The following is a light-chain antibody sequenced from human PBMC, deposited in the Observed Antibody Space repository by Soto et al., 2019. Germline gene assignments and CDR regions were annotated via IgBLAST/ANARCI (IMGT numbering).Light chain of an antibody. CDR3: QQSYSTPPIT. J-gene: IGKJ5*01. V-gene: IGKV1-39*01. CDR1: QSISNW. Sequence: DIQITQSPSTLSASVGDRATITCRASQSISNWLAWYQQKPGKAPKLLIYGATTLQSGVPSRFSGSGSGTDFTLTISNLQPEDLATYFCQQSYSTPPITFGQGTRLEIK. CDR2: GAT.